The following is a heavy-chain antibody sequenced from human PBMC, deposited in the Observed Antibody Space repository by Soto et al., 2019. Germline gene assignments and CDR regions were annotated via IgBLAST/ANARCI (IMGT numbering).Heavy chain of an antibody. CDR1: GFTFSSYG. V-gene: IGHV3-30*18. Sequence: GSLSLSCAASGFTFSSYGMHWVRQAPGKGLEWVAVISYDGSNKYYADSVKGRFTISRDNSKNTLYLQMNSLRAEDTAVYYCAKDTHYYGMDVWGQGATVTVSS. J-gene: IGHJ6*02. CDR2: ISYDGSNK. CDR3: AKDTHYYGMDV.